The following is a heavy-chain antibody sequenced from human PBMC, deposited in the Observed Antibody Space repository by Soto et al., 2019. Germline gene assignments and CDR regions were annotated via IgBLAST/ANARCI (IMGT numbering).Heavy chain of an antibody. V-gene: IGHV3-33*01. Sequence: PGGSLRLSCAAYGFTFSSSGMHWVRQAPGKGLEWVAVIWYDGSNKYYADSVKGRFTISRDNSKNTLYLQMNSLRAEDTAVYYCARDLGYCSGGSCYSGAFDIWGQGTMVTVSS. CDR2: IWYDGSNK. CDR3: ARDLGYCSGGSCYSGAFDI. CDR1: GFTFSSSG. D-gene: IGHD2-15*01. J-gene: IGHJ3*02.